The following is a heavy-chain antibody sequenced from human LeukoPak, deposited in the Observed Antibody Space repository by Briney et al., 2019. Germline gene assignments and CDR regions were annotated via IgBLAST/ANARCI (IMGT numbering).Heavy chain of an antibody. CDR1: GFIFSDFD. CDR3: AKAVAVALDY. V-gene: IGHV3-23*01. J-gene: IGHJ4*02. CDR2: ISHSGRST. Sequence: PGGSLRLSCAASGFIFSDFDMSWVRQAPGEGLEWVSAISHSGRSTYYADSVKGRLTISRDNSKNTLYLEMNSLRADDTAVYYCAKAVAVALDYWGQGTLVTVSS. D-gene: IGHD6-19*01.